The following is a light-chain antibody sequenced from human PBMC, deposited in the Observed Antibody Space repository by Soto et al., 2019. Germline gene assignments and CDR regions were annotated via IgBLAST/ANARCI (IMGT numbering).Light chain of an antibody. Sequence: EIVLTQSPGTLSLSPGERATLSCRASQSVSSSYLAWYQQKPGQAPRLLIYGASSRATGIPDRFSGSGSRTDFTLTISRLEPEEFAVYYCQHYGSLVLTFGGGTKVEIK. V-gene: IGKV3-20*01. CDR3: QHYGSLVLT. CDR1: QSVSSSY. CDR2: GAS. J-gene: IGKJ4*01.